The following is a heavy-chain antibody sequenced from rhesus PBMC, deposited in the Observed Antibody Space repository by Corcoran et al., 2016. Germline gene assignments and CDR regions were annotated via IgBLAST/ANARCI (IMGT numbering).Heavy chain of an antibody. CDR2: INGNSCST. CDR3: ARADGGLDS. J-gene: IGHJ6*01. V-gene: IGHV4-80*01. CDR1: GASISSYW. Sequence: QVQLQESGPGLVKPSETLSLTCAVSGASISSYWWSWIRQPPGKGREWIGDINGNSCSTYYPPSLKSRVNISKYASKNQFSLKLSSVTAADTAVYYCARADGGLDSWGQGVVVTVSS.